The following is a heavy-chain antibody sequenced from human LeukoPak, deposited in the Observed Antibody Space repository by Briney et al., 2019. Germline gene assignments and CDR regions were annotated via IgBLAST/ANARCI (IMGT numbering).Heavy chain of an antibody. D-gene: IGHD2-2*01. J-gene: IGHJ4*02. Sequence: ASVKVSCKASGYTFTGYYVLWVRQSPGLRLKCRGWINPNSGGMIAAQKFQGRVTMTRDTSIITAYMEVSRLRSDDTAVYYCARDLKIVGAAFDSWGQGTLVTVSS. CDR1: GYTFTGYY. V-gene: IGHV1-2*02. CDR3: ARDLKIVGAAFDS. CDR2: INPNSGGM.